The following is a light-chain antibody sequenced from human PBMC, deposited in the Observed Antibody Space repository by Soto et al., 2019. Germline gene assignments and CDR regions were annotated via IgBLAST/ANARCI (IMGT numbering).Light chain of an antibody. CDR2: DNN. CDR3: GTWDSSLSAGGV. CDR1: SSNIGNNY. V-gene: IGLV1-51*01. J-gene: IGLJ2*01. Sequence: QSVLTQPPSVSAAPGQKVTISCSGSSSNIGNNYVSWYQQLPGTAPKLLIYDNNKRPSGIPDRFSGSKSGTSATLGITGLQTGDEAADYCGTWDSSLSAGGVFGGGTKLTVL.